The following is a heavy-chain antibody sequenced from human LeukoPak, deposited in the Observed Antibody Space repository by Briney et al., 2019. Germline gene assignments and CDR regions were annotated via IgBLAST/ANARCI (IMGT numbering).Heavy chain of an antibody. J-gene: IGHJ6*02. CDR3: ARDLSFGYGMDV. V-gene: IGHV4-59*01. D-gene: IGHD3-10*01. CDR2: IYYSGST. Sequence: SETLSLTCTVSGGSISSYYWSWIRQPPGKGLERIGYIYYSGSTNYNPSLKSRVTISVDTSKNQFSLKLSSVTAADTAVYYCARDLSFGYGMDVWDQGTTVTVSS. CDR1: GGSISSYY.